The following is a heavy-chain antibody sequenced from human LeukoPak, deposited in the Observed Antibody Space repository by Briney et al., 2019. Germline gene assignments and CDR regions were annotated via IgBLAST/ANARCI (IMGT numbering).Heavy chain of an antibody. J-gene: IGHJ4*02. CDR2: IQNYGSKN. CDR3: ARDLHPWTGDY. CDR1: GFIFSAYG. V-gene: IGHV3-30*02. Sequence: PGASLRLCCAASGFIFSAYGKHWGRQAASKGLGLVAFIQNYGSKNYYADSVKGLFTISRDNSKNTLYLHMNSLRLEDTAVYYCARDLHPWTGDYWGQGTLVTVSS. D-gene: IGHD1-14*01.